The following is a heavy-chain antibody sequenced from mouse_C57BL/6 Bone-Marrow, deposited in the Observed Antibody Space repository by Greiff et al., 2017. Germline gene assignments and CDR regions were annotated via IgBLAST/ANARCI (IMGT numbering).Heavy chain of an antibody. Sequence: EVKLMESGGDLVKPGGSLKLSCAASGFTFSSYGMSWVRQTPDKRLEWVATISSGGSYTYYPDSVKGRFTISKDNAKNTLYMQMSSLKSEDTAMYYCASRSDDGYWAPVAYWGQGTLVTVSA. J-gene: IGHJ3*01. CDR2: ISSGGSYT. D-gene: IGHD2-3*01. CDR3: ASRSDDGYWAPVAY. V-gene: IGHV5-6*02. CDR1: GFTFSSYG.